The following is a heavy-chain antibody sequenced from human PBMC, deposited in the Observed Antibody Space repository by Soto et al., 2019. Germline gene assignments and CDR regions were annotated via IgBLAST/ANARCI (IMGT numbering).Heavy chain of an antibody. CDR2: IYYSGST. CDR1: GGSISSGGYY. CDR3: ARADFGVHEYFDL. J-gene: IGHJ2*01. D-gene: IGHD3-3*01. V-gene: IGHV4-31*03. Sequence: PSETLSLTCTVSGGSISSGGYYWSWIRQHPGKGLEWIGYIYYSGSTYYNPSLKSRVTISLDTSKNQFSLKLSSVTAADTAVYYCARADFGVHEYFDLWGRGTLVTVSS.